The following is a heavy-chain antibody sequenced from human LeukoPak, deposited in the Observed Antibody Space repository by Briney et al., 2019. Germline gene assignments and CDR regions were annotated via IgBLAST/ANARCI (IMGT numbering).Heavy chain of an antibody. CDR2: ISSSSSYI. Sequence: GGSLRLSCAASGFTFSSYSMNWVRQAPGKGLGWVSSISSSSSYIYYADSVKGRFTISRDNAKNSLHLQMNSLRAEDTAVYYCAADRDNSDWQKRFDSWGQGTLVTVSS. D-gene: IGHD2-21*02. V-gene: IGHV3-21*01. CDR1: GFTFSSYS. CDR3: AADRDNSDWQKRFDS. J-gene: IGHJ4*02.